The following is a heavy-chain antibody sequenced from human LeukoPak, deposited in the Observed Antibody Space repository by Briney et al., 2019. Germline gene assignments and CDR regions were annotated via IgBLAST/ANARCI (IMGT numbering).Heavy chain of an antibody. V-gene: IGHV4-4*07. CDR3: AREVLGPLGYFDS. J-gene: IGHJ4*02. D-gene: IGHD3-16*01. CDR2: IHASGST. CDR1: GGSISSYH. Sequence: PSETLSLTCTVSGGSISSYHWNWIRQPAGKGLEWLGRIHASGSTNYSPSLKSRVTISVDTSNNQFSLKLISVTAADTAVYYCAREVLGPLGYFDSWGQGTLVTVSS.